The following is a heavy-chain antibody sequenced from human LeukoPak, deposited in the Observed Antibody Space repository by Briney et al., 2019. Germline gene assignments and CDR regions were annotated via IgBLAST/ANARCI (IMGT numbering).Heavy chain of an antibody. J-gene: IGHJ4*02. D-gene: IGHD7-27*01. CDR3: ARATGDRDPDFFDY. CDR2: IYSGGST. Sequence: GGSLRLSCAASGFTVSSNYMSWVRQAPGKGLEWVSVIYSGGSTYYADSVKGRFTISRDNSKNTLYLQMNSLRAEDTAVYYCARATGDRDPDFFDYWGQGILVTVSS. CDR1: GFTVSSNY. V-gene: IGHV3-53*01.